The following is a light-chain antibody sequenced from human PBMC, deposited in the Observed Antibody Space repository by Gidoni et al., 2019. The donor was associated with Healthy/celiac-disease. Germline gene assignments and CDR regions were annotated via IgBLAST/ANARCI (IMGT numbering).Light chain of an antibody. Sequence: EIVLTQSPGTLSLSPGERATLSCRASQSVSSSYLAWYQQKPGQAPRLLIYGASRRATGIPDRFSGSGSGTDFTLTISRLDPEDFAVYYCQQYGSSRTFGQXTKVEIK. CDR2: GAS. CDR3: QQYGSSRT. V-gene: IGKV3-20*01. CDR1: QSVSSSY. J-gene: IGKJ1*01.